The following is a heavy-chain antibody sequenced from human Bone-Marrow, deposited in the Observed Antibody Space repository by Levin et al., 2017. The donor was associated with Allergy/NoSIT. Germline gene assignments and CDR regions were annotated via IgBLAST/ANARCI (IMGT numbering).Heavy chain of an antibody. V-gene: IGHV3-7*01. CDR2: IKQDGSEK. D-gene: IGHD6-19*01. CDR3: ARVDSSGWYVCDY. CDR1: GFTFSSYW. J-gene: IGHJ4*02. Sequence: GGSLRLSCAASGFTFSSYWMSWVRQAPGKGLEWVANIKQDGSEKYYVDSVKGRFTISRDNAKNSLYLQMNSLRAEDTAVYYCARVDSSGWYVCDYWGQGTLVTVSS.